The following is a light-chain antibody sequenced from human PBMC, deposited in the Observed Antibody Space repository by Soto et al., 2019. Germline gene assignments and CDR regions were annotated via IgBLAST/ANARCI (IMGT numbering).Light chain of an antibody. J-gene: IGKJ1*01. V-gene: IGKV1-27*01. CDR3: QQSYSTRWT. CDR2: AAS. CDR1: RDITDY. Sequence: QITQSPSSLSASVGDRVTITCRASRDITDYLAWYQQKPGQVPKLLIYAASTLQSGVPSRFTASGSGADFTLTISSLQPEDFATYYCQQSYSTRWTFGQGTKVDI.